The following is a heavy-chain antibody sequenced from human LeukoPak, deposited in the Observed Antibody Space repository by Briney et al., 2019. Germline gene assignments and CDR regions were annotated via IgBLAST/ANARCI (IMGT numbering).Heavy chain of an antibody. Sequence: GRSLRLSCAASGFTFDDYAMHWVRQAPGKGLEWVSGISWNSGSIGYADSVKGRFTISRDNAKNSLYLQMNSVRAEDTALYYCAKDYYDSSGYFDYWGQGTLVTVSS. CDR1: GFTFDDYA. CDR3: AKDYYDSSGYFDY. J-gene: IGHJ4*02. CDR2: ISWNSGSI. D-gene: IGHD3-22*01. V-gene: IGHV3-9*01.